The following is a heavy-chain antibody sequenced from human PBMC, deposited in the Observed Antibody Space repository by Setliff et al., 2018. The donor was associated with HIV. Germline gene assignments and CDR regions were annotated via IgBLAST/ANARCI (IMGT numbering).Heavy chain of an antibody. Sequence: SETLSLTCTVSGGSASNSRYYWAWIRQPPGKGLEYIGSIHYNEKTYYNPSLKSRVTISIDTSKNQFSLNLTSVTAADTAVYYCARDSLWFGELLLGAFDIWGQGTMVTVSS. CDR1: GGSASNSRYY. CDR2: IHYNEKT. J-gene: IGHJ3*02. V-gene: IGHV4-39*02. D-gene: IGHD3-10*01. CDR3: ARDSLWFGELLLGAFDI.